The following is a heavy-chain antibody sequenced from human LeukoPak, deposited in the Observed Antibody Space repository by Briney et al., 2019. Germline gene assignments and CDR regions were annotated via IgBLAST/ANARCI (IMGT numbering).Heavy chain of an antibody. J-gene: IGHJ4*02. CDR3: ARAAAAAALYYFDY. Sequence: GGSLRLSCAASGFTFSSYSMNWVRQAPGKGLEWVSSISSSSSYIYYADSVKGRFTISRDNAKNSLYLQMNSLRAEDTAVYYCARAAAAAALYYFDYWGQGTLVTVSS. V-gene: IGHV3-21*01. D-gene: IGHD6-13*01. CDR1: GFTFSSYS. CDR2: ISSSSSYI.